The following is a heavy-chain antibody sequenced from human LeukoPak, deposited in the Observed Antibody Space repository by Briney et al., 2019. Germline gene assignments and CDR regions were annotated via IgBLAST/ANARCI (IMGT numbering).Heavy chain of an antibody. CDR1: GFTLSSRW. J-gene: IGHJ4*02. Sequence: PGGSLRLSCVVSGFTLSSRWMMWVRQAPGEGLEWMTNINRDGSEKNYVDSVKGRFTITRDNAENPLYLQMNSLKVEDSAIYYCATYDSWSGYNIAYWGQGTLVTVSS. D-gene: IGHD3-3*01. CDR2: INRDGSEK. CDR3: ATYDSWSGYNIAY. V-gene: IGHV3-7*03.